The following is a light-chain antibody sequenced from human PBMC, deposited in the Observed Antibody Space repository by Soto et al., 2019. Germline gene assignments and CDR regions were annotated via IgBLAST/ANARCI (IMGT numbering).Light chain of an antibody. CDR3: QQFGSSQWT. V-gene: IGKV3-20*01. CDR1: QSVSNNY. J-gene: IGKJ1*01. Sequence: ESVLTQSPGTLSLSPGERATLSCRASQSVSNNYLAWYQQIPGQAPRLLISGASTRATGIPDRFRGSGSGTDFTLTISRLEPEDFAVYYCQQFGSSQWTFGQGTKVEIK. CDR2: GAS.